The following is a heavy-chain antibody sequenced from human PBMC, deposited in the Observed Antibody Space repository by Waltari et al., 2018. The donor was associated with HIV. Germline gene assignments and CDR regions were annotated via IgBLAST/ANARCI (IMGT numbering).Heavy chain of an antibody. CDR1: GDSISNSY. Sequence: QVQVQESGPGLVKPSETLSLTCAVPGDSISNSYWSWIRQPAGKGLEWIGRIKTSGNSNYNPSLKSRLTLSADTSKNQVSLRLSSVTAADTAVYYCARLGYQDMDVWGQGTTVTVSS. J-gene: IGHJ6*02. CDR3: ARLGYQDMDV. V-gene: IGHV4-4*07. D-gene: IGHD6-25*01. CDR2: IKTSGNS.